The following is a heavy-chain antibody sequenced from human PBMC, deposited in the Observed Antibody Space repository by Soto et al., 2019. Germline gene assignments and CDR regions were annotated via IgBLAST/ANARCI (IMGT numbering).Heavy chain of an antibody. Sequence: PSETLSLTCTVSGGSSSSYYWSWIRQPPGKGLEWIGYIYYSGSTNYNPSLKSRVTISVDTSKNQFSLKLSSVTAADTAVYYCARLKMIGHSSGYYYYGMDVWGQGTTVTVSS. D-gene: IGHD3-22*01. J-gene: IGHJ6*02. CDR2: IYYSGST. CDR1: GGSSSSYY. CDR3: ARLKMIGHSSGYYYYGMDV. V-gene: IGHV4-59*08.